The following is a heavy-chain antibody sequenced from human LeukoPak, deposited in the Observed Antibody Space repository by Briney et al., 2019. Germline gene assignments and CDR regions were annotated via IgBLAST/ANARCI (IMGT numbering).Heavy chain of an antibody. J-gene: IGHJ4*02. V-gene: IGHV3-21*01. D-gene: IGHD3-22*01. CDR3: ARDAGGYYAY. Sequence: KPGGSLRLSCAASGFTFSSHAMSWVRQAPGKGLEWVSFISGSSTYIYYADSVKGRFTISRDNAKNSLYLQMNSLRAEDTAVYYCARDAGGYYAYWGQGTLVTVSS. CDR1: GFTFSSHA. CDR2: ISGSSTYI.